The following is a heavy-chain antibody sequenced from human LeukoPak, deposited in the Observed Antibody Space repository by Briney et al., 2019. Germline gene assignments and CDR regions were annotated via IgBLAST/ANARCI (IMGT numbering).Heavy chain of an antibody. J-gene: IGHJ3*02. CDR3: ARGPGPIAGAKNPFDI. D-gene: IGHD1-26*01. V-gene: IGHV3-30*01. CDR1: GFTFSAYA. Sequence: GGSLRLSCAASGFTFSAYAMHWVRQAPGKGLEWVAVISYDGSNKYYADSVKGRFTISGDKSKNTLYLQMNSLRPEDTAVYYCARGPGPIAGAKNPFDIWGQGTMVTVSS. CDR2: ISYDGSNK.